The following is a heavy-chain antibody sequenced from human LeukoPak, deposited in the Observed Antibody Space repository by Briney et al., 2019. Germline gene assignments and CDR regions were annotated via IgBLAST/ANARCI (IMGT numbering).Heavy chain of an antibody. D-gene: IGHD5-12*01. V-gene: IGHV4-39*07. Sequence: SETLSLTCTVSGGPISSSSYYWGWIRQPPGKGLEWIGSIYYTGSTYYNPSLKSRVTISVDTSKNQFSLKLSSVTAADTAVYYCARGGSGYALNWFDPWGQGTLVTVSS. J-gene: IGHJ5*02. CDR1: GGPISSSSYY. CDR2: IYYTGST. CDR3: ARGGSGYALNWFDP.